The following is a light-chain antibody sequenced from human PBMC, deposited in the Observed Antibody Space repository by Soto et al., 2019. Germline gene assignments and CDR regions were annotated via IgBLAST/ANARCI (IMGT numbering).Light chain of an antibody. CDR2: KAS. CDR1: QSISSW. J-gene: IGKJ1*01. Sequence: DIQMTQSPSTLSASVGDRVTITCRASQSISSWLAWYQQKPGKAPKLLIYKASSLESGVPSRFSGSGSGTELTLTISSPQPDDFATYYCQQYNSYSQTFGQGTKVEIK. V-gene: IGKV1-5*03. CDR3: QQYNSYSQT.